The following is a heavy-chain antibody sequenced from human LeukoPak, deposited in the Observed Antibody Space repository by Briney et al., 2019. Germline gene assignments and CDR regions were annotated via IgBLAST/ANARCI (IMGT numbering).Heavy chain of an antibody. J-gene: IGHJ5*02. Sequence: SETLSLTCTVSGGSISSYYWSWIRQPPGKGLEWIGYIYTSGSTNYNPSLKSRVTISVDTSKNQFSLKLSSVTAADTAVYYCAGGGDYYDSSGYYYWSVGFRWFDPWGQGTLVTVSS. V-gene: IGHV4-4*09. CDR2: IYTSGST. CDR3: AGGGDYYDSSGYYYWSVGFRWFDP. CDR1: GGSISSYY. D-gene: IGHD3-22*01.